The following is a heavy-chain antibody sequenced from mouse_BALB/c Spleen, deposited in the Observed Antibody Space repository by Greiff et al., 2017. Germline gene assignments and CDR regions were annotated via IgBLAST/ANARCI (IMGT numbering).Heavy chain of an antibody. CDR3: ERVYYGNFYWYFDV. CDR1: GFTFSSYA. Sequence: EVKLMESGGGLVKPGGSLKLSCAASGFTFSSYAMSWVRQTPEKRLEWVASISSGGRTYYPDSVKGRFTISRDNARNILYLQMSSLRSEDTAMYYCERVYYGNFYWYFDVWGAGTTVTVSS. CDR2: ISSGGRT. D-gene: IGHD2-1*01. J-gene: IGHJ1*01. V-gene: IGHV5-6-5*01.